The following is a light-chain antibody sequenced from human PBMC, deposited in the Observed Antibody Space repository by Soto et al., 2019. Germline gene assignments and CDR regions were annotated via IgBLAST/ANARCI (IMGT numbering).Light chain of an antibody. J-gene: IGKJ5*01. CDR3: QQYDTWPSIT. V-gene: IGKV3-15*01. CDR1: QSVRTK. CDR2: GAS. Sequence: EIVLTQSPATLSVSPGEVATLSFSASQSVRTKLAWYQQKAGQAPRLLIYGASTRASGVSDRFSGSGSGTEYTLTISRLQSEDFAVYYCQQYDTWPSITFGQGTRLEIK.